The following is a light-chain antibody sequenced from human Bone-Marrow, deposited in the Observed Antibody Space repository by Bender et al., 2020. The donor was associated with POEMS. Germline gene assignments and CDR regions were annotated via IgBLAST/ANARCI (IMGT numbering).Light chain of an antibody. Sequence: SYELTQPPSVSVSPGQTARITCSGDALPKKNAYWYQQKSGRAPVLVIYEDYKRPSGIPEKFSGSNSGTMATLSISGAQVEDEADYYCYSSDSSGTQRVFGGGTKLTVV. CDR1: ALPKKN. V-gene: IGLV3-10*01. CDR3: YSSDSSGTQRV. J-gene: IGLJ2*01. CDR2: EDY.